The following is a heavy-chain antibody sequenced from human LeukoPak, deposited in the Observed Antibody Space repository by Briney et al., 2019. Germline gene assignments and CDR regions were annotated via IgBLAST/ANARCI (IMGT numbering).Heavy chain of an antibody. D-gene: IGHD2-2*01. Sequence: PGGSLRLSCAASGFTFSNAWMSWVRQAPGKGLEWVGRIKSKTDGGTTDYAAPVKGRFAISRDDSKNTLYLQMNSLKTEDTAVYYCTTTAHCSSTSCQDYWGQGTLVTVSS. J-gene: IGHJ4*02. V-gene: IGHV3-15*01. CDR2: IKSKTDGGTT. CDR1: GFTFSNAW. CDR3: TTTAHCSSTSCQDY.